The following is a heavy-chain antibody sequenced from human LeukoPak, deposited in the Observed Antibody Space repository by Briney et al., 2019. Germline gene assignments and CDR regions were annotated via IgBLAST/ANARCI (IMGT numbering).Heavy chain of an antibody. V-gene: IGHV3-48*01. CDR2: FSRSGHAI. Sequence: GGSLRLSCAASGFSLTSYNMNWVRQAPGKGLEWVSSFSRSGHAIYYADSVKGRFTISRDSAKNSLSLQMDSLRGDDTAVYYCARELYSCCHYMDVWGKGTTVTVSS. J-gene: IGHJ6*03. D-gene: IGHD2-15*01. CDR3: ARELYSCCHYMDV. CDR1: GFSLTSYN.